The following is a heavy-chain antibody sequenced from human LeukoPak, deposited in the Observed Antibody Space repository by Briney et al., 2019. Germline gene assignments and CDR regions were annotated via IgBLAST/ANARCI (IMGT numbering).Heavy chain of an antibody. J-gene: IGHJ3*02. D-gene: IGHD3-22*01. CDR1: GGSISSYY. CDR2: IYYSGST. Sequence: SETLSLTCTVSGGSISSYYWSWIRQPPGKGLEWIGYIYYSGSTNYNPSLKSRVTISVDTSKNQFSLKLSSVTAADTAVYYCARDRTYYYDSSGSGAFDIWGQGTMVTVSS. CDR3: ARDRTYYYDSSGSGAFDI. V-gene: IGHV4-59*12.